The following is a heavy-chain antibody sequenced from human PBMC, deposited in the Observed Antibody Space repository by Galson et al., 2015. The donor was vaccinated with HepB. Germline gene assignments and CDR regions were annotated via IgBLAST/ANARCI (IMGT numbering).Heavy chain of an antibody. D-gene: IGHD2-2*01. CDR2: ISYDGSNK. CDR3: VGYCSSTSCRAGAFDI. Sequence: SLRLSCAASGFTFSSYAMHWVRQAPGKGLEWVAVISYDGSNKYYADSVKGRFTISRDNSKNTLYLQMSSLRAEDTAVYHCVGYCSSTSCRAGAFDIWGQGTMVTVSS. J-gene: IGHJ3*02. CDR1: GFTFSSYA. V-gene: IGHV3-30*14.